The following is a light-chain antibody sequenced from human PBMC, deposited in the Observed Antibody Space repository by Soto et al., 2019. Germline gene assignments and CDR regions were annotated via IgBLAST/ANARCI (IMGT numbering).Light chain of an antibody. CDR1: QSVSSSY. Sequence: EIVLTQSPGTLSLSPGERATLSCRASQSVSSSYLAWYQQKPGQAPRLLIYGASNRATGIPDRFSGSGSGAGFTLTISRLEPEDVAVYYCQQYGSSPFTFGPGTKVDIK. V-gene: IGKV3-20*01. CDR2: GAS. J-gene: IGKJ3*01. CDR3: QQYGSSPFT.